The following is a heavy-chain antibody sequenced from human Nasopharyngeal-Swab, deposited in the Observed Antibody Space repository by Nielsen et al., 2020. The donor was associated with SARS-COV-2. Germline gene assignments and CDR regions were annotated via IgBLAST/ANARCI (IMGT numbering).Heavy chain of an antibody. Sequence: GESLKTPCAAPGFTFSSYWMSWVRQAPGKGLEWVANIKQDGSEKYYVDSVKGRFTISRDNAKNSLYLQMNSLRAEDTAVYYCARASFGYTFPFDYWGQGTLVTVSS. J-gene: IGHJ4*02. D-gene: IGHD3-16*01. V-gene: IGHV3-7*03. CDR2: IKQDGSEK. CDR3: ARASFGYTFPFDY. CDR1: GFTFSSYW.